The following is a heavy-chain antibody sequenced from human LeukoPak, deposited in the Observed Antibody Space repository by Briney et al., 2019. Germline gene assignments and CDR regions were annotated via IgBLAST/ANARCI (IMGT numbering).Heavy chain of an antibody. CDR1: GFTFSNSW. Sequence: GGSLTLPCAACGFTFSNSWMIWVRQAPGKGLEWVGRIKSKTDGGTTDYAAPVKGRFTISRDDSKNTLYMQMNCPKTENTPVYYCTTDPSNYYDSSGYSLIDYWGQGTLVTVSS. CDR3: TTDPSNYYDSSGYSLIDY. CDR2: IKSKTDGGTT. V-gene: IGHV3-15*01. D-gene: IGHD3-22*01. J-gene: IGHJ4*02.